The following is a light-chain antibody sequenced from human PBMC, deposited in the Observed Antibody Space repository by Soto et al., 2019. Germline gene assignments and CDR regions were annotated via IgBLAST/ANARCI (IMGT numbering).Light chain of an antibody. J-gene: IGLJ1*01. Sequence: QSALTQPASVSGSPGQSSTISCTGTSSDVGSYNLVSWYQQHPGKAPKLMIYAVSKRPSGVSNRFSGSKSGNTASLTISGLQAEDEADYYCCSYAGSSPYVFGTGTKLTVL. CDR1: SSDVGSYNL. CDR2: AVS. CDR3: CSYAGSSPYV. V-gene: IGLV2-23*02.